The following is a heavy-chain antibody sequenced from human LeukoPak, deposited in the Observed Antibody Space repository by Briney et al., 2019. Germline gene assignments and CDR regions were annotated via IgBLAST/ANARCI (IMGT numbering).Heavy chain of an antibody. J-gene: IGHJ4*02. D-gene: IGHD6-19*01. CDR3: ARDRGRSGWYEFDY. Sequence: SETLSLTCTVSGASISGYFWSWIRQPPGKGLEWIGYISSSGNTNYNPSLKSRVTISVDTSKNQFSLKLSSVTAADTAVYYCARDRGRSGWYEFDYWGQGTLVTVSS. CDR2: ISSSGNT. CDR1: GASISGYF. V-gene: IGHV4-59*01.